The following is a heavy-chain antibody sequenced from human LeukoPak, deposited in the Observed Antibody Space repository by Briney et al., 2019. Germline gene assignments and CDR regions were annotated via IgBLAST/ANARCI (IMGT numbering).Heavy chain of an antibody. D-gene: IGHD2-15*01. J-gene: IGHJ6*02. V-gene: IGHV3-53*01. CDR2: IYSGGST. CDR1: GFTVSSNY. Sequence: GGSLRLSCAASGFTVSSNYMSWVRQAPGKGLEWVSVIYSGGSTYYADSVKGRFTISRDNSKNTLYLQMNSLRAEDTAVYYCARQYCSGGSCYYGMDVWGQGTTVTVSS. CDR3: ARQYCSGGSCYYGMDV.